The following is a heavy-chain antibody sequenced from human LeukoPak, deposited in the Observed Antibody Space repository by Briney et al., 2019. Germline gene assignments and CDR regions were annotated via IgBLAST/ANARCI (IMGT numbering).Heavy chain of an antibody. CDR1: GGSFSGYY. CDR3: ASRDCGGDCYWFY. CDR2: INHSGST. J-gene: IGHJ4*02. Sequence: SETLSLTCAVYGGSFSGYYWSWIRQPPGKGLEWIGEINHSGSTNYNPSPKSRVTISVDTSKNQFSLKLSSVTAADTAVYYCASRDCGGDCYWFYWGQGTLVTVSS. D-gene: IGHD2-21*02. V-gene: IGHV4-34*01.